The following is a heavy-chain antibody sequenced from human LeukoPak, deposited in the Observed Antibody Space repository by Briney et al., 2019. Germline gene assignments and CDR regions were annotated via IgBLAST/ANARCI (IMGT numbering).Heavy chain of an antibody. D-gene: IGHD3-22*01. CDR2: ITTSSTYI. CDR1: GFTFSSYG. V-gene: IGHV3-21*01. Sequence: GGSLRLSCVASGFTFSSYGMNWVRQAPGKGLEWVSSITTSSTYISYADSVKGRFTISRDNAKNSLSLQMNSLRAEDTAVYFCARDVVYHFDSTSYLKYFDYWGQGTPVTVSS. CDR3: ARDVVYHFDSTSYLKYFDY. J-gene: IGHJ4*02.